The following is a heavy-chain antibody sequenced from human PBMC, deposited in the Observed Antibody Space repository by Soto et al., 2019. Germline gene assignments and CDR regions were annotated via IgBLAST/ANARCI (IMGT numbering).Heavy chain of an antibody. J-gene: IGHJ5*02. D-gene: IGHD2-2*01. V-gene: IGHV4-59*01. CDR2: IYYSGST. CDR1: GGSMSSYY. CDR3: ARVVVVPAATFIWFDP. Sequence: PSETLSLTCTVSGGSMSSYYWSWIRQPPGKGLEWIGYIYYSGSTNYNPSLKSRVTISVDTSKNQFSLKLSSVTAADTAVYYCARVVVVPAATFIWFDPWGQGTLVTVSS.